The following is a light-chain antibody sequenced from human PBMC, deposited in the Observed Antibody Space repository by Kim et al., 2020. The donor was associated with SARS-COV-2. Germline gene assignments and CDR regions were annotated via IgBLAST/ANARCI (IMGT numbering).Light chain of an antibody. CDR3: QKYNGAPWT. CDR2: GAS. V-gene: IGKV1-27*01. J-gene: IGKJ1*01. CDR1: QGINND. Sequence: SVGDRVTITCRASQGINNDLAWYQQKPGKVPNLLIYGASALQSGVPSRFSGRGSGTDFTLTISSLQPEDVAIYYCQKYNGAPWTFGQGTKVDIK.